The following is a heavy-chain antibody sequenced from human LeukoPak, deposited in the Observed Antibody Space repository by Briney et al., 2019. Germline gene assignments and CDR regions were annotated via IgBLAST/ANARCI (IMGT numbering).Heavy chain of an antibody. D-gene: IGHD3-22*01. CDR1: GFTFSDYY. Sequence: GGSLRLSCAASGFTFSDYYMSWIRQAPGKGLEWVSYINSSGSTIYYADSVKGRFTISRDNAKNSLYLQMNSLRAEDTAVYYCARQYDSSGYYYSYYYYGMDVWGQGTTVTVSS. CDR3: ARQYDSSGYYYSYYYYGMDV. CDR2: INSSGSTI. V-gene: IGHV3-11*01. J-gene: IGHJ6*02.